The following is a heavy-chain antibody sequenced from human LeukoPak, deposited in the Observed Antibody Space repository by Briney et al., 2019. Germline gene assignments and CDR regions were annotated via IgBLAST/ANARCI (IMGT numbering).Heavy chain of an antibody. CDR2: IYYSGST. V-gene: IGHV4-59*01. D-gene: IGHD1-26*01. Sequence: SETLSLTCTVSGGSISSYYWSWIRQPPGKGLEWIGYIYYSGSTNYNPSLKSRVTISVDTSKNQFSLKLSSVTAADTAVYYCARRLRWEPNAFDIWGQGTMVTVSS. CDR3: ARRLRWEPNAFDI. CDR1: GGSISSYY. J-gene: IGHJ3*02.